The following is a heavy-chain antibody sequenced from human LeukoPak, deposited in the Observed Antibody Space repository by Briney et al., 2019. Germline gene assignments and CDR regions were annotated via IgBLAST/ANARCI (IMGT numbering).Heavy chain of an antibody. V-gene: IGHV4-34*01. CDR3: ARGGTEGYYDSSGYSAGGLFDY. CDR2: INHSGST. CDR1: GGSFSGYY. J-gene: IGHJ4*02. Sequence: SETLSLTCAVYGGSFSGYYWSWIRQPPGKGLEWIGEINHSGSTNYNPSLKSRVTISVDTSKNQFSLKLSSVTAADTAVYYCARGGTEGYYDSSGYSAGGLFDYWGQGTLVTVSS. D-gene: IGHD3-22*01.